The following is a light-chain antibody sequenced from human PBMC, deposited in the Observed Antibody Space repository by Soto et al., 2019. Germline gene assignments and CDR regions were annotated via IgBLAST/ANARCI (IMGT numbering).Light chain of an antibody. CDR1: QSVSSSY. CDR3: QQDYKT. V-gene: IGKV3D-7*01. CDR2: GAS. J-gene: IGKJ1*01. Sequence: PGERVTLSCRASQSVSSSYLPWYQQKPGQAPRLLIYGASTRATSIPARFSGSGSGTDITLTISSLQPEDFAVYYLQQDYKTFGQGTKVEIK.